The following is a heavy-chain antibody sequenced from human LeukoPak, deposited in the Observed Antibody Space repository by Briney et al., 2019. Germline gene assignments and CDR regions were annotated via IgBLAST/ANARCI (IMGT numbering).Heavy chain of an antibody. Sequence: SETLSLTCTVSGGSISSYYWSWIRQPPGKGLEWIACISYSGSTKYNPSLKSRVTISVDTSKNQLSLQLSSVTAAETAVYYCAREPGFYGSGYLNWFDPWGQGTLVSVSS. CDR3: AREPGFYGSGYLNWFDP. V-gene: IGHV4-59*01. J-gene: IGHJ5*02. CDR1: GGSISSYY. CDR2: ISYSGST. D-gene: IGHD3-22*01.